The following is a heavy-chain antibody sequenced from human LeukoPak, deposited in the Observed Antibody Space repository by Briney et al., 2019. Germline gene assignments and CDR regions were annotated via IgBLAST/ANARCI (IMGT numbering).Heavy chain of an antibody. J-gene: IGHJ4*02. V-gene: IGHV3-48*04. CDR3: ARDHNYAFDY. CDR2: VGISSGNT. Sequence: PGGSLRLSCAASGFTFSDYSMNWVRQAPGKGLEWISYVGISSGNTKYTDSVKGRFTISGDSARNSLYLQMSSLRVEDTAVYYCARDHNYAFDYWGQGTLVTVSS. CDR1: GFTFSDYS. D-gene: IGHD1-1*01.